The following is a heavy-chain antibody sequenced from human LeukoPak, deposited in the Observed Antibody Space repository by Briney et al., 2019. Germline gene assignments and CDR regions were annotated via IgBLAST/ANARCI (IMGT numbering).Heavy chain of an antibody. V-gene: IGHV1-18*01. J-gene: IGHJ4*02. D-gene: IGHD3-10*01. CDR2: ISPYNDNT. CDR1: GYSFPSYG. CDR3: ARHFYGSGTYYHFDY. Sequence: GASAKVSCKASGYSFPSYGISWVRQAPGQGPEWMGWISPYNDNTNYAQKLQGRATLTTDTSTSTAYMELRSLRSDDTAVYYCARHFYGSGTYYHFDYWGQGTLVTVSS.